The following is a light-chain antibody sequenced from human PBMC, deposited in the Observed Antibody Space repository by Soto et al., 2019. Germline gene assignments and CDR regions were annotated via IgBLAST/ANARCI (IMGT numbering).Light chain of an antibody. CDR1: SSDVGSYNL. CDR3: CSYAGSSTLYV. V-gene: IGLV2-23*01. J-gene: IGLJ1*01. CDR2: EGS. Sequence: QSALTQPASVSGSPGQSITISCTGTSSDVGSYNLVSWYQQHPGKAPKLKIYEGSKRPSGVSNRFSGPKSGNTASLTISGLQAEDEADYYCCSYAGSSTLYVFGTGTKLTVL.